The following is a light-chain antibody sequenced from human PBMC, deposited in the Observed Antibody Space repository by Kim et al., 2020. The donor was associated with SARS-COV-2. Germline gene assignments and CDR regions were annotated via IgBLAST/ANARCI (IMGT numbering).Light chain of an antibody. CDR3: HVWDSSSDHGV. V-gene: IGLV3-21*04. J-gene: IGLJ3*02. CDR1: NIGRKG. CDR2: YDT. Sequence: SYELTQPPSLSLAPGETASITCGGNNIGRKGVHWYQQKPGQAPVLVIYYDTDRPSGIPERFSGSNSGNTATLTISRVEAGDEADYYCHVWDSSSDHGVFGGGTKLTVL.